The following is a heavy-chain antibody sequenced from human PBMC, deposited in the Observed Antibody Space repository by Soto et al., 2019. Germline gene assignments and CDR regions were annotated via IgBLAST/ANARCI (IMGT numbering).Heavy chain of an antibody. J-gene: IGHJ4*02. CDR3: AHRVLRTVFGLVTTPAIYFDL. D-gene: IGHD3-3*01. Sequence: QITLNESGPTVVRPTETLTLTCRFSGFSLTTSGVGVGWIRQSPGKAPEWLALIYWDDDKRYSASLKSRLTITKYTSKNQVVLTVSDLDATDTATYYCAHRVLRTVFGLVTTPAIYFDLWGQGTPVAVSS. V-gene: IGHV2-5*02. CDR1: GFSLTTSGVG. CDR2: IYWDDDK.